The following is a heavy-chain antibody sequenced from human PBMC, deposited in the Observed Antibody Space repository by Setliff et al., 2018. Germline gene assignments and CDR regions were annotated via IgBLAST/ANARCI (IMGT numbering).Heavy chain of an antibody. CDR1: GGSFSSYY. CDR2: IYFTGTT. CDR3: ARHSQLDDSSWRTIDY. D-gene: IGHD6-13*01. Sequence: SETLSLTCAVYGGSFSSYYWGWIRQPPGKGPEWIGSIYFTGTTFYSPSLKSRVTISVDTSKNHFSLKLSSVTAADTAVYYCARHSQLDDSSWRTIDYWGQGTLVTVSS. V-gene: IGHV4-39*01. J-gene: IGHJ4*02.